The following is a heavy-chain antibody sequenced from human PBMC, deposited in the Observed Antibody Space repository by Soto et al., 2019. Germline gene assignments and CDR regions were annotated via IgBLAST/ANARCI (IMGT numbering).Heavy chain of an antibody. CDR1: GFTFSSYW. CDR3: ARDPLSAVTSFGLIDY. V-gene: IGHV3-7*01. J-gene: IGHJ4*02. CDR2: IKQDGSEK. Sequence: GGPLRLSCEASGFTFSSYWRSWVRQAPGKGLEWVANIKQDGSEKYHVDSVKGRFTISRDNAKNSLYLQMNSLRAEDTAVYYCARDPLSAVTSFGLIDYWGQGTLVTVSS. D-gene: IGHD4-4*01.